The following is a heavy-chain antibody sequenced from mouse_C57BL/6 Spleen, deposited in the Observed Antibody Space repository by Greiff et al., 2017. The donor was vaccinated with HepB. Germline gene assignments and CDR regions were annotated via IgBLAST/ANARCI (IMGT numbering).Heavy chain of an antibody. D-gene: IGHD1-1*01. V-gene: IGHV1-82*01. J-gene: IGHJ2*01. CDR3: ARWDTTVSFDY. Sequence: QVQLQQSGPELVKPGASVKISCKASGYAFSSSWMNWVKQRPGKGLEWIGRIYPGDGDTNYNGKFKGKATLTADKSSSTAYMQLSSLTSEDSAVYFCARWDTTVSFDYWGQGTTLTVSS. CDR1: GYAFSSSW. CDR2: IYPGDGDT.